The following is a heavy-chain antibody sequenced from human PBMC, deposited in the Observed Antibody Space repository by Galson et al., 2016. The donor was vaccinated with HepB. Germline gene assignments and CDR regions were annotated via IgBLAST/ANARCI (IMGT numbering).Heavy chain of an antibody. D-gene: IGHD3-22*01. J-gene: IGHJ4*02. CDR2: ISHDGTHE. Sequence: SLRLSCAASGFSFNNFAIHWVRQTPGKGLEWVAVISHDGTHEYYADSVRGRFTISRDNSKNTVYLQMNSLRAEDTAVYFCAKPFNDYDSSGYYVDYWGQGTLVTVSS. CDR1: GFSFNNFA. CDR3: AKPFNDYDSSGYYVDY. V-gene: IGHV3-30*18.